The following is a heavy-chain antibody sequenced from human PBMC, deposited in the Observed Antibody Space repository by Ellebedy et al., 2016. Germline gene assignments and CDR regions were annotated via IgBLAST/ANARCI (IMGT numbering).Heavy chain of an antibody. D-gene: IGHD6-19*01. Sequence: GESLKISCAASGFTFSDYAMHWVRQAPGKGPEWVAVIWSDGTKKYYTDSVRGRFTISRDTSKNTLYMQMDSLRAEDTAVYYCTRGGVVAGGFDYWGQGTLVTVSS. V-gene: IGHV3-33*01. CDR2: IWSDGTKK. CDR1: GFTFSDYA. CDR3: TRGGVVAGGFDY. J-gene: IGHJ4*02.